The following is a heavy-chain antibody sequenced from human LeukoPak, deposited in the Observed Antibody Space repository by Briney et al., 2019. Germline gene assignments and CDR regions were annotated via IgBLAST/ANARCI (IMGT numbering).Heavy chain of an antibody. CDR1: GGSISSSNW. D-gene: IGHD2-8*02. CDR3: ARLGHCTGGSCYQYYYMDA. J-gene: IGHJ6*03. V-gene: IGHV4-4*02. CDR2: IYHSGST. Sequence: PSGTLSLTCAVSGGSISSSNWWSWVRQPPGKGLEWIGEIYHSGSTNYNPSLKSRVTISVDKSKNQFSLKMNSVTAADTAVYYCARLGHCTGGSCYQYYYMDAWGKGTMVTISS.